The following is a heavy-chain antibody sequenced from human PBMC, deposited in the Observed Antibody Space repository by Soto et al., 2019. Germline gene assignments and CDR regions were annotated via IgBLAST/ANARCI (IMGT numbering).Heavy chain of an antibody. CDR1: GGSISSYY. CDR2: IYYSGIT. CDR3: ATSSTSGWGGGFDP. D-gene: IGHD6-19*01. V-gene: IGHV4-59*01. Sequence: QVQLKESGPGLVKPSETLSLTCTVSGGSISSYYWSCIRQPPGKGLEWIGYIYYSGITNYNPSLKSRVTISLDRSKNQFSLKLSSVTAADTAVYYCATSSTSGWGGGFDPWGQGTLVTVSS. J-gene: IGHJ5*02.